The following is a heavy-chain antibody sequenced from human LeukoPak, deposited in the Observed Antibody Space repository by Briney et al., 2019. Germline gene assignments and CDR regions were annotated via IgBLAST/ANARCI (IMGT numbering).Heavy chain of an antibody. V-gene: IGHV4-61*02. CDR2: IYTSGST. CDR1: GGSTSSGSYY. CDR3: ASEGIAVAGSDY. J-gene: IGHJ4*02. Sequence: SETLSLTCTVSGGSTSSGSYYWSWIRQPAGKGLEWIGRIYTSGSTNYNPSLKSRVTISVDTSKNQFSLKLSSVTAADTAVYYCASEGIAVAGSDYWGQGTLVTVSS. D-gene: IGHD6-19*01.